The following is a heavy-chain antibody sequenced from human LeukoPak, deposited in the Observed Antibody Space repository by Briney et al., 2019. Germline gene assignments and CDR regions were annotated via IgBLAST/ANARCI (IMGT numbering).Heavy chain of an antibody. J-gene: IGHJ6*02. CDR3: ARHSIALYGMDV. Sequence: SETLSLTCTVSGGSISSSSYYWGWIRQPPGKGLEWIGSIYYSGSTYHNPSLKSRVTISVDTSENQFSLKLSSVTAADTAVYYCARHSIALYGMDVWGQGTTVTVSS. V-gene: IGHV4-39*01. CDR2: IYYSGST. D-gene: IGHD6-6*01. CDR1: GGSISSSSYY.